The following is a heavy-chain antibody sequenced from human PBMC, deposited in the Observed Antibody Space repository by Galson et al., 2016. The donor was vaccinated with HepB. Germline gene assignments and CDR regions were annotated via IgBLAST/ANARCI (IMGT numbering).Heavy chain of an antibody. Sequence: SLRLSCAASGFTFSSYIFHWVRQAPGKGLEWLAMIWYDGSDKYYADSVKGRFTISRDNSRDPLFLQMSSLAVDDTGVYFCASHSPRSGLVSPIYYHRGMGRWGEWTAVTVSS. V-gene: IGHV3-33*01. CDR2: IWYDGSDK. D-gene: IGHD2-15*01. CDR1: GFTFSSYI. J-gene: IGHJ6*04. CDR3: ASHSPRSGLVSPIYYHRGMGR.